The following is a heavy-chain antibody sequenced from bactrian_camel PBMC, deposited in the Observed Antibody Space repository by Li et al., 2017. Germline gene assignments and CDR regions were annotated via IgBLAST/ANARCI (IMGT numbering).Heavy chain of an antibody. CDR2: IYNDGSQT. CDR3: ATAWAR. J-gene: IGHJ4*01. Sequence: HVQLVESGGGVVQPGGSLRLSCADSGFSFSTYFMNWVRLTPGKGLEWVAGIYNDGSQTQYLDSVKGRFTISRDNGEKTLYLEMNSLKSEDTGLYYCATAWARWGQGTQVTVS. V-gene: IGHV3S6*01. CDR1: GFSFSTYF.